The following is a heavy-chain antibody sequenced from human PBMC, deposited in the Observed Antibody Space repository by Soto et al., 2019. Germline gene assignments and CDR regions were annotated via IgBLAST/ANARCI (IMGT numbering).Heavy chain of an antibody. CDR1: GYTFTRYG. CDR2: MNPNSGNT. Sequence: ASVKLSCKASGYTFTRYGINWVRQATGQGLEWMGWMNPNSGNTGYAQKFQGRVTMTRNTSISTAYMELSSLRSEDTAVYYCARTAAAGKYYYGMDVWGQGTTVTVSS. J-gene: IGHJ6*02. V-gene: IGHV1-8*01. D-gene: IGHD6-13*01. CDR3: ARTAAAGKYYYGMDV.